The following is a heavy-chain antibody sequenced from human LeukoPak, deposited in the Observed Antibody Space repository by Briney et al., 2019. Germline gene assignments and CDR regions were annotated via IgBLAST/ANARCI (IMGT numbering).Heavy chain of an antibody. CDR3: ARAPGYYDSSGYYENWFDY. D-gene: IGHD3-22*01. Sequence: SVKVSCKASGGTFSSYAISWVRQAPGQGLEWMGGIIPILGTANYAQKFQGRVTITTDESTSTAYMELSSLRSEDTAVYYCARAPGYYDSSGYYENWFDYWGQGTLGTVSS. V-gene: IGHV1-69*05. J-gene: IGHJ4*02. CDR1: GGTFSSYA. CDR2: IIPILGTA.